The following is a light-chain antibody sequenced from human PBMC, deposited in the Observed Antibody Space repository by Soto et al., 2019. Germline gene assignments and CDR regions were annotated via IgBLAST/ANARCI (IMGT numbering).Light chain of an antibody. CDR3: AAWDDSRNALV. V-gene: IGLV1-44*01. CDR1: SSNIGSNT. CDR2: SNN. Sequence: QSVLTQPPSASGTPGQRVTISCSGSSSNIGSNTVSWYQQVPGTAPKLLIYSNNQRPSGVPDRFSGSKSGTSASLATSGLQSEDEADYYCAAWDDSRNALVFGTGTTVTVL. J-gene: IGLJ1*01.